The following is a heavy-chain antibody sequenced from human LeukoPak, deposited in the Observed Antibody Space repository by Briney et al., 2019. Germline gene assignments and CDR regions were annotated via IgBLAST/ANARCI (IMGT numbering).Heavy chain of an antibody. CDR1: GGSISSGGYY. CDR2: IYYSGST. V-gene: IGHV4-61*08. J-gene: IGHJ4*02. CDR3: ARGYSGSSGVDY. D-gene: IGHD1-26*01. Sequence: PSETLSLTCTVSGGSISSGGYYWSWIRQPPGKGLEWIGYIYYSGSTNYNPSLKSRVTISVDTSKNQFSLKLSSVTAADTAVYYCARGYSGSSGVDYWGQGTLVTVSS.